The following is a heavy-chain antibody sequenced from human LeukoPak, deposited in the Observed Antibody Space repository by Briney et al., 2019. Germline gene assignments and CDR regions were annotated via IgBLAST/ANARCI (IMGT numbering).Heavy chain of an antibody. J-gene: IGHJ4*02. CDR1: GFTFSTYT. V-gene: IGHV3-23*01. CDR3: AIDPNWGTHS. CDR2: IGSSGGGI. Sequence: GGSLRLSCAASGFTFSTYTMYWVRHPPGKRLEWVSIIGSSGGGIHYADSVKGRFTISRDNSKNALYLQMNSLRVEDTAVYYCAIDPNWGTHSWGQGVLATVSS. D-gene: IGHD7-27*01.